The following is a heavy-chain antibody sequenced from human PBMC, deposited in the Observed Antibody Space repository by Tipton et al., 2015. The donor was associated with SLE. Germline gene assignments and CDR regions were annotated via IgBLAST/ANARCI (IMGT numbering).Heavy chain of an antibody. CDR2: ICDSGDSA. D-gene: IGHD6-19*01. CDR3: VKDTRQWLFPHYFDY. V-gene: IGHV3-23*01. J-gene: IGHJ4*02. Sequence: GSLRLSCAGSGFTFRSYSLSWVRQAPGKGLEWVSDICDSGDSAHYADSVKGRFTVSRDNSKNTLYLQMNSLRAEDTGLYYCVKDTRQWLFPHYFDYWGQGTLVTVSS. CDR1: GFTFRSYS.